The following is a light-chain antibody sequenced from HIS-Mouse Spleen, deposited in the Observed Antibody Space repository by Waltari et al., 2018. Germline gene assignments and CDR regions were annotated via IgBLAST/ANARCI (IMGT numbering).Light chain of an antibody. CDR2: EDS. J-gene: IGLJ2*01. CDR3: YSTDSSCNHRV. Sequence: SYELTQPPSVSVSPGQTARITCSGDALPKKYAYWYQQKSGQAPVLVIYEDSKRPSGIPGRFSGFRSGTMATLTISGAQVEDEAYYYCYSTDSSCNHRVFGGGTKLTVL. CDR1: ALPKKY. V-gene: IGLV3-10*01.